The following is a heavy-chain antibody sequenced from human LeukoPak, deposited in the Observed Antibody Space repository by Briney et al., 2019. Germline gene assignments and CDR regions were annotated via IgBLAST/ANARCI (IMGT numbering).Heavy chain of an antibody. V-gene: IGHV3-33*06. CDR1: GFTFSSYG. CDR2: IWYDGSKK. J-gene: IGHJ3*02. D-gene: IGHD4-17*01. Sequence: GGSLRLSCAASGFTFSSYGMHWVRQAPGKGLEWVALIWYDGSKKFYTDSVKGRFTISRDNSKNTLYLQVNSLRAEDTAVYYCAKGQTTVMAFDIWGQGTMVTVSS. CDR3: AKGQTTVMAFDI.